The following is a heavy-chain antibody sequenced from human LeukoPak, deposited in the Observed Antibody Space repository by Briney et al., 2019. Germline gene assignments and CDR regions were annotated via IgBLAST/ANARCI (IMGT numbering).Heavy chain of an antibody. D-gene: IGHD3-10*01. V-gene: IGHV5-10-1*01. CDR3: AGDGSGSRKD. CDR1: GYSFTSYW. J-gene: IGHJ4*02. CDR2: IDPSDSYT. Sequence: GESLRISCKGSGYSFTSYWISWVRQMPGKGLEWMGRIDPSDSYTNYNPSFQGHVTISVDKSISTAYLQWSSLEASDTAMYYCAGDGSGSRKDWGQGTLVTVSS.